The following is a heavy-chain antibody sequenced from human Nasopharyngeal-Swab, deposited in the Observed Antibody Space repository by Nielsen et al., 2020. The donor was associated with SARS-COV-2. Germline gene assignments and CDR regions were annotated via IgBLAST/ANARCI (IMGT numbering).Heavy chain of an antibody. CDR2: ISSSGSTI. V-gene: IGHV3-48*03. CDR3: ARDSSGSALYYYYGMDV. Sequence: GGSLRLSCAASGFTFSSYEMNWVRQAPGKGLEWVSYISSSGSTIYYANSVKGRFTISRDNAKNSLYLQMNSLRAEDTAVYYCARDSSGSALYYYYGMDVWGQGTTVTVSS. CDR1: GFTFSSYE. D-gene: IGHD6-19*01. J-gene: IGHJ6*02.